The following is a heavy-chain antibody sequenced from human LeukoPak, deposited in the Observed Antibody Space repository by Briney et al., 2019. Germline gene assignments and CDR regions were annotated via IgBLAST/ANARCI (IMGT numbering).Heavy chain of an antibody. V-gene: IGHV3-53*01. D-gene: IGHD6-13*01. J-gene: IGHJ4*02. CDR3: ARDRGAAAGN. Sequence: GGSLRLSRAASGFNVSNNYMSWVRQAPGKGLEWVSVIYRGGSTYYADSVKGRFTMSRDNSKNTVYLQMDSLRAEDTAVYYCARDRGAAAGNWGQGTLVTVPS. CDR2: IYRGGST. CDR1: GFNVSNNY.